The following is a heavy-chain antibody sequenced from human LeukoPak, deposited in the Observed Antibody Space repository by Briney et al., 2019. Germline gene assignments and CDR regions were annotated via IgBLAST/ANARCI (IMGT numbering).Heavy chain of an antibody. CDR3: AKDLVPAALFGMDV. Sequence: GRSLRLSCAASGFTFSSYGMHWVRQAPGKGLEWVAVISYDGSNKYYADSVKGPCTISRNNSKNKLYLKRNSLRAEDTAVYYCAKDLVPAALFGMDVWGQGTTVTVSS. J-gene: IGHJ6*02. CDR2: ISYDGSNK. D-gene: IGHD2-2*01. CDR1: GFTFSSYG. V-gene: IGHV3-30*18.